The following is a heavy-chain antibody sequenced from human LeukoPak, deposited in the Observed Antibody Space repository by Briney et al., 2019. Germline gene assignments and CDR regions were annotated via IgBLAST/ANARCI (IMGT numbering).Heavy chain of an antibody. CDR1: GFPFSSYA. Sequence: GGFLRLSCAASGFPFSSYAMSWVRLAPGKGLEWVSAISGSGDSTYYADSVKGRFTISRDNSKNTLYLLMNSLRAEDTAVYYCAKDHGRARSTWYYWGQGTLVTVSS. CDR2: ISGSGDST. CDR3: AKDHGRARSTWYY. D-gene: IGHD6-13*01. J-gene: IGHJ4*02. V-gene: IGHV3-23*01.